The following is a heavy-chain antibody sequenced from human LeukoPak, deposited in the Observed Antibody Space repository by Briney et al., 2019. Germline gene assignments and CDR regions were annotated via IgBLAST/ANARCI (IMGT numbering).Heavy chain of an antibody. J-gene: IGHJ4*02. D-gene: IGHD3-22*01. CDR2: ISGSGGST. CDR3: AKALRAVVRPRYYFDY. V-gene: IGHV3-23*01. Sequence: GGSLGLSCAASGFTFSSYAMSWVRQAPGKGLEWVSAISGSGGSTYYADSVKGRFTISRDNSKNTLYLQMNSLRAEDTAVYYCAKALRAVVRPRYYFDYWGQGTLVTVSS. CDR1: GFTFSSYA.